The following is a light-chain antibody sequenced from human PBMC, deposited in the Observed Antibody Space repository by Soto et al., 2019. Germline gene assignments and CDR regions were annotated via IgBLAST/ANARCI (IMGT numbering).Light chain of an antibody. CDR2: DAY. Sequence: EIVLTQSPATLSLSPGERATLSCRASQSVSSYLAWYQQKPGQAPRLLIYDAYNRATGIPARFSGSGSGTDFTLTISSLEPEDFAVYYCQKRSNWPINFGQGTRLEIK. CDR1: QSVSSY. CDR3: QKRSNWPIN. J-gene: IGKJ5*01. V-gene: IGKV3-11*01.